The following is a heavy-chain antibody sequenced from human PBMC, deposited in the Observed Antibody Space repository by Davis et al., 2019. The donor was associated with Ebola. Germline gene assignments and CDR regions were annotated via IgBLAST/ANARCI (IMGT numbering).Heavy chain of an antibody. D-gene: IGHD1-26*01. J-gene: IGHJ3*01. V-gene: IGHV3-23*01. CDR3: AKDTSHIWFDV. CDR1: GFVFRNYV. Sequence: GGSLRLSCAASGFVFRNYVMSWVRQAPGKGLEWVSTLGTSADTYYADSVKGRFTISRDNSKNTLHLQMNSLRVEDTAIYYCAKDTSHIWFDVWGQGTMITVSS. CDR2: LGTSADT.